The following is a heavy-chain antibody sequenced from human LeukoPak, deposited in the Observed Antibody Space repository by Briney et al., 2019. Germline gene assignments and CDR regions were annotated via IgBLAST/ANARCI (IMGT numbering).Heavy chain of an antibody. CDR3: ARVVPPYYYYYMDV. V-gene: IGHV3-48*04. CDR2: ISSSSSTI. CDR1: GFTVSSNY. Sequence: GGSLRLSCATSGFTVSSNYMSWVRQAPGKGLEWVSYISSSSSTIYYADSVKGRFTISRDNAKNSLYLQMNSLRAEDTAVYYCARVVPPYYYYYMDVWGKGTTVTVSS. J-gene: IGHJ6*03.